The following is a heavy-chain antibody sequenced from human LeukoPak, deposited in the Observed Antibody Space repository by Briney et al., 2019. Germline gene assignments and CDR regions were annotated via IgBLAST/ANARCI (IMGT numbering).Heavy chain of an antibody. CDR2: IYYSGST. J-gene: IGHJ4*02. CDR1: GGSISSYY. CDR3: ARAPYSGYDDYFDY. D-gene: IGHD5-12*01. V-gene: IGHV4-59*01. Sequence: SETLSLTCTVSGGSISSYYWSWIRQPPGKGLEWIGYIYYSGSTNYNPSLKCRVTISVDTSKNQFSLKLSSVTAADTAVYYCARAPYSGYDDYFDYWGQGTLVTVSS.